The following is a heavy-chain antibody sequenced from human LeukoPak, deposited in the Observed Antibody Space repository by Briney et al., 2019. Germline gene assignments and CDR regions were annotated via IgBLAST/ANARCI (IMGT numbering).Heavy chain of an antibody. CDR2: ISYDGSNK. CDR3: ARGNFGYSGYDYGYYEDY. CDR1: GFTFSSYA. Sequence: GRSLRLSCAASGFTFSSYAMHWVRQPPGKGLEWVAVISYDGSNKYYADSVKGRFTISRDNSKNTLYLQMNSLRAEDTAVYYCARGNFGYSGYDYGYYEDYWGQGTVVTVTS. V-gene: IGHV3-30-3*01. D-gene: IGHD5-12*01. J-gene: IGHJ4*02.